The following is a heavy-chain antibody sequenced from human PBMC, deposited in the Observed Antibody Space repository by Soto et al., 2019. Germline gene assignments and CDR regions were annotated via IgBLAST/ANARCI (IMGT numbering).Heavy chain of an antibody. J-gene: IGHJ6*02. Sequence: SETLSLTCTVSGDSVSSSYYYWGWIRQPPGKGLEWIGSIFYSGSTNYNPSLKSRVTISVDTSKNQFSLKLSSVTAADTAVYYCARVAYGSGSHTSYYYYYGMDVWGQGTTVTVSS. CDR3: ARVAYGSGSHTSYYYYYGMDV. CDR1: GDSVSSSYYY. V-gene: IGHV4-39*07. CDR2: IFYSGST. D-gene: IGHD3-10*01.